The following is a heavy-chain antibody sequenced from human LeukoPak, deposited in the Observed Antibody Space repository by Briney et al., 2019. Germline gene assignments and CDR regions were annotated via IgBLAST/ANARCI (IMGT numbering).Heavy chain of an antibody. CDR1: GLTFSDYS. V-gene: IGHV3-48*01. CDR2: ISSTGNPR. J-gene: IGHJ3*02. CDR3: AKVRIQLWDDAFGI. D-gene: IGHD5-18*01. Sequence: GGSLRLSCTASGLTFSDYSMNWVRQAPGKGLEWVSYISSTGNPRHYAESVEGRFTISRDNAKNSLYLQMNSLRAEDTAVYYCAKVRIQLWDDAFGIWGQGAMVTVSS.